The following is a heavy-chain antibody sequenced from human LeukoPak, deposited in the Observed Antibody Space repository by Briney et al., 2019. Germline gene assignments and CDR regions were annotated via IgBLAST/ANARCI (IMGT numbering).Heavy chain of an antibody. CDR2: ISYDGSNK. CDR3: ARATYYYGSGSYYDLDY. J-gene: IGHJ4*02. V-gene: IGHV3-30-3*01. Sequence: GGSLRLPCAASGFTFSSYAMHWVRQAPGKGLEWVAVISYDGSNKYYADSVKGRFTISRDNSKNTLYLQMNSLRAEDTAVYYCARATYYYGSGSYYDLDYWGQGTLVTVSS. D-gene: IGHD3-10*01. CDR1: GFTFSSYA.